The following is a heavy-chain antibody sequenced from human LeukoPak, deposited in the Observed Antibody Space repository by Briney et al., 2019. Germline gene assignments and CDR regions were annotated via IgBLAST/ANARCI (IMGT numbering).Heavy chain of an antibody. Sequence: SETLSLTCTVSGGSISSYYWSWIRQPAGKGLEWIGRIYTSGSTNYNPSLKSRVTMSVDTSKNQFYLKLSSLTAADTAVYYCARRDDSSGYHKIFDYWGPGTLVTVSS. V-gene: IGHV4-4*07. D-gene: IGHD3-22*01. J-gene: IGHJ4*02. CDR3: ARRDDSSGYHKIFDY. CDR2: IYTSGST. CDR1: GGSISSYY.